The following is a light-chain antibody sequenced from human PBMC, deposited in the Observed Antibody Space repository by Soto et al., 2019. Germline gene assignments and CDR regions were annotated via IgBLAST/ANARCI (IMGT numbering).Light chain of an antibody. J-gene: IGLJ2*01. CDR1: SSNIGESY. V-gene: IGLV1-51*01. CDR3: GTWDSSLSTGI. CDR2: DNN. Sequence: QSVLTQPPSVSAAPGQKVTISCSGSSSNIGESYVSWYQHLPGTAPKLLIYDNNKRNSGIPDRFSGSSSCTSATLGITGLQTGDEADDYCGTWDSSLSTGIFGGGTQLTVL.